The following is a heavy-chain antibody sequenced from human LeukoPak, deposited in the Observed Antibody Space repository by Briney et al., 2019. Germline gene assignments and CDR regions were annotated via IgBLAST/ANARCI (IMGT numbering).Heavy chain of an antibody. J-gene: IGHJ3*02. CDR3: ARETREAGSGDHQTDSFDI. CDR1: RFTFSDYW. V-gene: IGHV3-74*01. CDR2: INSDASRP. Sequence: RGSLRLSCAASRFTFSDYWMHWVRQAPGKGLVWVSRINSDASRPSYADSVKGRFTISRDNAKNTLYLQMNSLRVEDTALYYCARETREAGSGDHQTDSFDIWGQGTMVSVSS. D-gene: IGHD2-15*01.